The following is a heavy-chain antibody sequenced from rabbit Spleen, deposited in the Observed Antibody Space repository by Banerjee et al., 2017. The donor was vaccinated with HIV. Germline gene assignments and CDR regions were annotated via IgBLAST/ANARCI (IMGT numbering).Heavy chain of an antibody. D-gene: IGHD4-2*01. Sequence: EQLEESGGDLVKPGASLTLTCTASGFSFSSNAMCWVRQAPGKGLEWIACIYAGSSGNTYYASWAKGRFTISKTSSTTVILQMTSLTVADTATYFCARDTGYGGWAYIDFNLWGQGTLVTVS. CDR1: GFSFSSNA. CDR2: IYAGSSGNT. J-gene: IGHJ4*01. V-gene: IGHV1S45*01. CDR3: ARDTGYGGWAYIDFNL.